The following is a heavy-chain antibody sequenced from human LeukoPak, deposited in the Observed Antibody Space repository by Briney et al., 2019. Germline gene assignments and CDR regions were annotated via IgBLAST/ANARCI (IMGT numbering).Heavy chain of an antibody. J-gene: IGHJ5*02. CDR2: INGSSSDT. CDR3: ARRGTTYCTVDSCHPNWFDP. Sequence: GGSLRLSCAASGFTFSDYYMTWIRQAPGRGLEWISYINGSSSDTNYADSMRGRFTISRDNAKNSLYLLMNSLRVEDTAVYYCARRGTTYCTVDSCHPNWFDPWGQGTLVTVSS. V-gene: IGHV3-11*03. D-gene: IGHD2-15*01. CDR1: GFTFSDYY.